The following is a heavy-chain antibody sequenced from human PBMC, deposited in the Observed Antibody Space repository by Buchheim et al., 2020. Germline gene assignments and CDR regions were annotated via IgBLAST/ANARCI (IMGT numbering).Heavy chain of an antibody. J-gene: IGHJ6*02. CDR2: IWYDGSNK. CDR1: GFTFSSYG. D-gene: IGHD2-15*01. CDR3: ARDLRRDCSGGSCYSTIKYYYYYGMDV. Sequence: QVQLVESGGGVVQPGRSLRLSCAASGFTFSSYGMHWVRQAPGKGLEWVAVIWYDGSNKYYADSVKGRFTISRDNSKNRLYLQMNSLRAEDTAVYYCARDLRRDCSGGSCYSTIKYYYYYGMDVWGQGTT. V-gene: IGHV3-33*01.